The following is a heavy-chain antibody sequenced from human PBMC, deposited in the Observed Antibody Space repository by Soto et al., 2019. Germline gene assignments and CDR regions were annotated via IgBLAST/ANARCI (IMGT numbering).Heavy chain of an antibody. J-gene: IGHJ6*02. CDR2: IYPGDSDT. V-gene: IGHV5-51*01. Sequence: GESLKISCKGSGYTFTNYWIGWVRQMPGKGLEWMGIIYPGDSDTKYNPSFQGQVTISADKSITTTYLRWSSLKASDTAIYYCAASIFYYGMDVWGQGTTVTVSS. CDR3: AASIFYYGMDV. CDR1: GYTFTNYW.